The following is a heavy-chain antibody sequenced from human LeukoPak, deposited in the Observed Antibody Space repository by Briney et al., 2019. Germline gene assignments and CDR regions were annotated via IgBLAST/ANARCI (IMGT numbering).Heavy chain of an antibody. CDR3: ARELGAFDY. J-gene: IGHJ4*02. V-gene: IGHV1-46*01. CDR2: INPSGGSP. Sequence: ASVKVSCKASGYTLTFYHMHWARQAPGQGLEWMGIINPSGGSPDYAQKFQGRVTMTTDTSTSTVYMELSSLRSEDTAIYFCARELGAFDYWGQGTLVTVSS. D-gene: IGHD4/OR15-4a*01. CDR1: GYTLTFYH.